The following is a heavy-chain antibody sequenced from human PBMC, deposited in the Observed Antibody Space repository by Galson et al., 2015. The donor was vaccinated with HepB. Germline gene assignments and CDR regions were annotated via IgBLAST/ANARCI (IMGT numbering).Heavy chain of an antibody. J-gene: IGHJ4*02. CDR1: GYSFTSYW. CDR3: ARHPYYDFWSGYYTLEVAFDI. CDR2: IYPGDSDT. V-gene: IGHV5-51*01. D-gene: IGHD3-3*01. Sequence: QSGAEVKKPGESLKISCKGSGYSFTSYWIGWVRQMPGKGLEWMGIIYPGDSDTRYSPSFQGQVTISADKSISTAYLQWSSLKASDTAMYYCARHPYYDFWSGYYTLEVAFDIWGQGTLVTVSS.